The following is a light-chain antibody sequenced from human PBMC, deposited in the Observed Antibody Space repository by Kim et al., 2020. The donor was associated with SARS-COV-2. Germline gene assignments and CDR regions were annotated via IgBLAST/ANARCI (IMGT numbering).Light chain of an antibody. Sequence: ASVGDRVTITCRASQGISKYLAWYQQKPGKVPELLISAASTVERGVPSRFSGSGSGTEFTLTISSLQPEDFATYYCQQLAYYPQCSFGGGTKLEIK. J-gene: IGKJ4*01. CDR3: QQLAYYPQCS. V-gene: IGKV1-9*01. CDR2: AAS. CDR1: QGISKY.